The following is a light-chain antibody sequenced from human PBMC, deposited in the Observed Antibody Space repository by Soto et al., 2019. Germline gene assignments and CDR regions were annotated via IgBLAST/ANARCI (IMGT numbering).Light chain of an antibody. CDR3: QHYDSYSGT. V-gene: IGKV1-5*03. CDR2: RAS. Sequence: DIQMTQSPSTLSASVGDRVTITCRASQSINSWLAWYQQKPGKAPKLLIYRASTLEGGVPSRFSGSGSGTEFTLTISSLQPDDFSTYYCQHYDSYSGTFGPRTKVDIK. J-gene: IGKJ3*01. CDR1: QSINSW.